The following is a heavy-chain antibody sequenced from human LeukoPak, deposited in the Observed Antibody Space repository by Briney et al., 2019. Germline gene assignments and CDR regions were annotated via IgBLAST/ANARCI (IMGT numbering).Heavy chain of an antibody. CDR2: IYYTGSS. CDR3: ARRGGSGRAFDY. Sequence: SETLSLTCSVSGASISGGTYYWGWIRQPPGKGLKWIGSIYYTGSSYDNPSLKRRVTISVDTSKNQYSLKLGSVTAAGAAVYYCARRGGSGRAFDYWGQGTLVTVSS. D-gene: IGHD1-26*01. J-gene: IGHJ4*02. V-gene: IGHV4-39*01. CDR1: GASISGGTYY.